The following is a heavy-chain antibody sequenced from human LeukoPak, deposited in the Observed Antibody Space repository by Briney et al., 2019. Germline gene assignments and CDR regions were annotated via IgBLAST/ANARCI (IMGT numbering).Heavy chain of an antibody. CDR3: ASQGSSWSGYYPPGYYMDV. J-gene: IGHJ6*03. Sequence: PSETLSLTCTVSGGSISSSSYYWGWIRQPPGKGLEWIGSIYYSGSTYYNPSLKSRVTISVDTSKNQFSLKLSSVTAADTAVYYCASQGSSWSGYYPPGYYMDVWGKGTTVTVSS. CDR2: IYYSGST. D-gene: IGHD3-3*01. CDR1: GGSISSSSYY. V-gene: IGHV4-39*01.